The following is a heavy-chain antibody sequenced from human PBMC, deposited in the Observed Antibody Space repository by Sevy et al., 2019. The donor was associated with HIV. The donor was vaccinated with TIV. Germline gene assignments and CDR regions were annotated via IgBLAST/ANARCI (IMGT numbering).Heavy chain of an antibody. CDR1: GFTFSTYS. J-gene: IGHJ6*02. Sequence: GGSLRLSCLASGFTFSTYSMNWVRQAPGKGLEWVSSISGLSNYIYYSDSVRGRFTISRDNAKNSLYLQMNSLRAEDTALYYCARIGSSGWAGMDVWGQGTTVTVSS. D-gene: IGHD6-19*01. CDR3: ARIGSSGWAGMDV. CDR2: ISGLSNYI. V-gene: IGHV3-21*01.